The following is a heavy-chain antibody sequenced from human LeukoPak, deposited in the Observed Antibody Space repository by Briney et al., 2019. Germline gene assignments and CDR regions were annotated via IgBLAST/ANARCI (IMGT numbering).Heavy chain of an antibody. CDR3: ARGLVRKIVVVPAAMEPPYYYYYMDV. CDR1: GGSFSGYY. J-gene: IGHJ6*03. Sequence: PSETLSLTCAVYGGSFSGYYWSWIRQPPGKGLEWIGEINHSGSTNYNPSLKSRVTISVDTSKNQFSLKLSSVTAADTAVYYCARGLVRKIVVVPAAMEPPYYYYYMDVWGKGTTVTVS. CDR2: INHSGST. D-gene: IGHD2-2*01. V-gene: IGHV4-34*01.